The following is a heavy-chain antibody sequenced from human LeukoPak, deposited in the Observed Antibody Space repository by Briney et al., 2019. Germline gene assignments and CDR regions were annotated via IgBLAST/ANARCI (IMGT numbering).Heavy chain of an antibody. V-gene: IGHV4-59*08. CDR1: GGSISGYF. CDR3: AIHGVYNWNDYAFDV. J-gene: IGHJ3*01. D-gene: IGHD1-1*01. CDR2: IYYSGST. Sequence: SETLSLTCTVSGGSISGYFWSWIRQPPGKGLEWIGYIYYSGSTSHNPSLKSRVTISVDTSKNQFSLKLTSVTAADTAVYYCAIHGVYNWNDYAFDVWGQGTMVTVSS.